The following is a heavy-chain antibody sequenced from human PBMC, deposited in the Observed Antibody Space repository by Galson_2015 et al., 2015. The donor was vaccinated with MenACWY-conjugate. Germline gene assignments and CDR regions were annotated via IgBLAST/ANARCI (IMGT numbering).Heavy chain of an antibody. J-gene: IGHJ3*02. CDR3: ARDRLPRSGVLIIPDASDI. Sequence: SLRLSCAASGFSFSSYDMNWVRQAPGKGLEWISYISTTGTTIHYADSVKGRFTISRDNAKNSLYLQMHTLRAEDTAVYYCARDRLPRSGVLIIPDASDIWGQGTTVTVSS. CDR1: GFSFSSYD. D-gene: IGHD3-3*01. V-gene: IGHV3-48*03. CDR2: ISTTGTTI.